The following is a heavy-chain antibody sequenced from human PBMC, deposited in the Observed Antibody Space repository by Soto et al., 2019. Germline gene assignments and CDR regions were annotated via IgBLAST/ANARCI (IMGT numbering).Heavy chain of an antibody. Sequence: GGSLRLSCSASGFTFSSDDMHWVRQAPGKGLEYVSGINNNGGSTYYAESVKGRFTISRDDSKNTLYLQMSSLRAEDTAVYYCVKDHDSDRYIDYWGQGTLVTVSS. J-gene: IGHJ4*02. V-gene: IGHV3-64D*06. CDR3: VKDHDSDRYIDY. CDR2: INNNGGST. CDR1: GFTFSSDD. D-gene: IGHD1-1*01.